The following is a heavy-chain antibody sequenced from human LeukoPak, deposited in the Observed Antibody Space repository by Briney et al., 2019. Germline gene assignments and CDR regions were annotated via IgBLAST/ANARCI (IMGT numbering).Heavy chain of an antibody. CDR1: GFSFSSYS. J-gene: IGHJ6*02. V-gene: IGHV3-23*01. CDR2: ICGSGGST. Sequence: PAGSLSLTCAVSGFSFSSYSMSWVRQPPGKGLEWVSAICGSGGSTYYADSVNVRFTISREHPKNPQSLQMISLSAEDTAVYYCASAPRYCSGGSCYSHNYYGMDVLGQGTTATVSS. D-gene: IGHD2-15*01. CDR3: ASAPRYCSGGSCYSHNYYGMDV.